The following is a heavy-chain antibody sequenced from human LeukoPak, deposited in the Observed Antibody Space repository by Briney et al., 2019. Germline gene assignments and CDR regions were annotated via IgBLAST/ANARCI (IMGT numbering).Heavy chain of an antibody. CDR3: ARDRWGSSGWYDDAFDI. D-gene: IGHD6-19*01. CDR1: GYTFTSYG. V-gene: IGHV1-18*04. Sequence: ASVEVSCKASGYTFTSYGISWVRQAPGQGLEWMGWISAYNGNTNYAQKLQGRVTMTTDTSTSTAYMELRSLRSDDTAVYYCARDRWGSSGWYDDAFDIWGQGTMVTVSS. CDR2: ISAYNGNT. J-gene: IGHJ3*02.